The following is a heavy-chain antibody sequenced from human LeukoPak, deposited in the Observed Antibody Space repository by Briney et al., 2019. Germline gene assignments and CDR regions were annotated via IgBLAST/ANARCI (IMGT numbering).Heavy chain of an antibody. Sequence: GGSLRLSCAASGFTVSSNYMSWVRQAPGKGLEWVSVIYSGGSTYYADSVKGRFTISRDNSKSTLYLQMNSLRAEDTAVYYCARDLSDAFDIWGQGTMVTVSS. V-gene: IGHV3-53*01. CDR1: GFTVSSNY. CDR3: ARDLSDAFDI. J-gene: IGHJ3*02. CDR2: IYSGGST.